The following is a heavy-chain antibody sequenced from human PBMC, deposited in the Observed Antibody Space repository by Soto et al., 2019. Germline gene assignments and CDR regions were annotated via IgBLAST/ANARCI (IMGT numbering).Heavy chain of an antibody. D-gene: IGHD3-16*01. Sequence: EVQLLESGGGLVQPGGSLRLSCAASGFTFSSYAMTWVRQAPGKGLEWVSVITGGVGATYYADAVKGRFSISRDNSKNTLYLPMTSLRAEDTAVYNFAKFQGETFNNWYFHYWGQGTLVTVSS. CDR1: GFTFSSYA. CDR3: AKFQGETFNNWYFHY. J-gene: IGHJ4*02. CDR2: ITGGVGAT. V-gene: IGHV3-23*01.